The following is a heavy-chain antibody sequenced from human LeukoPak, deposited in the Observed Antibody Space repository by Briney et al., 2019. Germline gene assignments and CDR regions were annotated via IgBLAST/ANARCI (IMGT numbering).Heavy chain of an antibody. CDR2: ISYDGSNK. CDR3: EKDSVVVVVITAIDD. V-gene: IGHV3-30*18. J-gene: IGHJ4*01. D-gene: IGHD3-22*01. Sequence: GGSLRLSCAASGFTFSSYCMRWVRQAPGKGLEWVAVISYDGSNKYYADSVKGRFTISRDNSKNTLYLQMNSLRAEDTAVYYCEKDSVVVVVITAIDDWGQGTLVTVST. CDR1: GFTFSSYC.